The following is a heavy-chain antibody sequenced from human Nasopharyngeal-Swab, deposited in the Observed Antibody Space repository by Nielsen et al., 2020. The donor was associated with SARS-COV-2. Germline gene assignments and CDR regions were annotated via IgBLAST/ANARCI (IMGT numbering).Heavy chain of an antibody. D-gene: IGHD6-13*01. CDR2: ISSSSSTI. V-gene: IGHV3-48*02. J-gene: IGHJ4*02. CDR1: GFTFSSYS. Sequence: GESLKISCAASGFTFSSYSMNWVRPAPGKGLEWVSYISSSSSTIYYADAVKGPFTISRDNAKNSLYLQMNSLRDEDPAVYYCARDLRRRPYRSSCLDFWGQGTLVTVSS. CDR3: ARDLRRRPYRSSCLDF.